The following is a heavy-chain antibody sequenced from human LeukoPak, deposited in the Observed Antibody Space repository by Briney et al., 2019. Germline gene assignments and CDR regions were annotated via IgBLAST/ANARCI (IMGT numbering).Heavy chain of an antibody. J-gene: IGHJ4*02. Sequence: PGGSLRLSCAASGFTFSSYVMSWVRQAPGKGLEWVSAISGSGGSTYYADSVKGRFTISRDNSKNTLYLQMNSLRAEDTAVYYCAKGTDFWSGYCDYWGQGTLVTVSS. V-gene: IGHV3-23*01. D-gene: IGHD3-3*01. CDR3: AKGTDFWSGYCDY. CDR1: GFTFSSYV. CDR2: ISGSGGST.